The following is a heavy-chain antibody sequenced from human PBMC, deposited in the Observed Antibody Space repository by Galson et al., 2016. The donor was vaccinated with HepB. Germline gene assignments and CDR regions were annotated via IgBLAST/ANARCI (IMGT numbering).Heavy chain of an antibody. J-gene: IGHJ5*02. CDR3: VKGLGLGGGRVNLGENS. Sequence: SLRLSCAASGFTLNSNDMSWVRQAPGKGLEFLSVIHRRGDSYDADSVKGRFTTSRDNSRNTVFLQMDSLRGEDTAVYICVKGLGLGGGRVNLGENSWGQGTLVIVSS. D-gene: IGHD1-26*01. CDR1: GFTLNSND. CDR2: IHRRGDS. V-gene: IGHV3-53*01.